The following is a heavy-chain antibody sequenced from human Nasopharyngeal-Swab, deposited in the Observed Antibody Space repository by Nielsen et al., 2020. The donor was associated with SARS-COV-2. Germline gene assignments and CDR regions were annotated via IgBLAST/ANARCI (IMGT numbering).Heavy chain of an antibody. CDR3: AREGHTGSVVDY. CDR2: IYYSGST. J-gene: IGHJ4*02. Sequence: SETLSLTCTVSGGSVSSGSYYWSWIRQPPGKGLEWIGYIYYSGSTNYNPSLKSRVTISVDTSKNQFSLKLSSVTAADTAVYYCAREGHTGSVVDYWGQGTLVTVSS. D-gene: IGHD2-15*01. CDR1: GGSVSSGSYY. V-gene: IGHV4-61*01.